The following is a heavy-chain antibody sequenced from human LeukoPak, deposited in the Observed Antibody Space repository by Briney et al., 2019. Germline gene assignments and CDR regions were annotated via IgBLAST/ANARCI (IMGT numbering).Heavy chain of an antibody. CDR1: GGTFSSYA. V-gene: IGHV1-69*05. J-gene: IGHJ4*02. CDR2: IIPIFGTA. CDR3: ARGWDILTGYYRC. D-gene: IGHD3-9*01. Sequence: ASVKVSCKASGGTFSSYAISWVRQAPGQGLEWMGRIIPIFGTANYAQKFQGRVTITTDESTSTAYMELSSLRSEDTAVYYCARGWDILTGYYRCWGQGTLVTVSS.